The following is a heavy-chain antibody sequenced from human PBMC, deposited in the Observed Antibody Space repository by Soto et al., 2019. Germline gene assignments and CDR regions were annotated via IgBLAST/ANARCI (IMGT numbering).Heavy chain of an antibody. V-gene: IGHV6-1*01. CDR2: TYYRSKWYN. CDR1: GDSVSSNSAG. CDR3: ARGSWDDVSGHYYMDV. Sequence: QVQLQQSGPGLVKPSQTLSLTCDISGDSVSSNSAGWNWIRQTPSRGLEWLGRTYYRSKWYNNYAVSVKSRVSVNPDTDKTQFSLQLNSVTPEDTAVYYCARGSWDDVSGHYYMDVWGKGTTVTVSS. J-gene: IGHJ6*03. D-gene: IGHD1-1*01.